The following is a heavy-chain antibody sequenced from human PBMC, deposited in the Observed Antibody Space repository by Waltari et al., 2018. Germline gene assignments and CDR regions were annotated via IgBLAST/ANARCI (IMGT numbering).Heavy chain of an antibody. V-gene: IGHV3-21*01. CDR1: GFTFSSYS. J-gene: IGHJ6*02. D-gene: IGHD2-8*02. CDR3: ARGAGGVCLCMDV. Sequence: EVQLVESGGGLVKPGGSLRLSCTASGFTFSSYSMNWVRQAPGKGLEWVSSISSSSSYIYYADSVKGRFTISRDNAKNSLYLQMNSLRAEDTAVYYCARGAGGVCLCMDVWGQGTTVTVSS. CDR2: ISSSSSYI.